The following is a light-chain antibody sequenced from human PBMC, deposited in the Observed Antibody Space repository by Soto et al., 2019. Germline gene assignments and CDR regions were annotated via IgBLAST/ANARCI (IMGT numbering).Light chain of an antibody. CDR3: QTWGTGIRV. CDR2: LNSDGSH. CDR1: SGHGSYA. J-gene: IGLJ3*02. Sequence: QPVLTQSPSASASLGASVKLTCTLSSGHGSYAIAWHQQQPEKGPRYLMKLNSDGSHSKGGGIPDRFSGSSSGAERYLTISSLQSEDEADYYCQTWGTGIRVFGGGTKLTVL. V-gene: IGLV4-69*01.